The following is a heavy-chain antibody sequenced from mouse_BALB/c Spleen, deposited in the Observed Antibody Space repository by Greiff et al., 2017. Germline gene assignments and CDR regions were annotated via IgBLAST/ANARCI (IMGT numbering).Heavy chain of an antibody. CDR3: ARGRYDGGYYAMDY. Sequence: VKLMESGPGLVAPSQSLSITCTVSGFSLTSYGVHWVRQPPGKGLEWLGVIWAGGSTNYNSALMSRLSISKDNSKSQVFLKMNSLQTDDTAMYYCARGRYDGGYYAMDYWGQGTSVTVSS. CDR1: GFSLTSYG. J-gene: IGHJ4*01. V-gene: IGHV2-9*02. CDR2: IWAGGST. D-gene: IGHD2-14*01.